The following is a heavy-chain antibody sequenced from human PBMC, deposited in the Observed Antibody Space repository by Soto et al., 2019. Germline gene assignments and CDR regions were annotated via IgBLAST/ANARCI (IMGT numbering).Heavy chain of an antibody. Sequence: GGSLRLSCAASGFTFSSYWMSWVRQAPGKGLEWVANIKQDGSEKYYVDSVKGRFTISRDNAKNSMYLQMNRLRAEDTAVYYCARDQFHTIVVVRYYGMDVWGQGTTVTVYS. CDR2: IKQDGSEK. V-gene: IGHV3-7*01. J-gene: IGHJ6*02. CDR1: GFTFSSYW. D-gene: IGHD2-2*01. CDR3: ARDQFHTIVVVRYYGMDV.